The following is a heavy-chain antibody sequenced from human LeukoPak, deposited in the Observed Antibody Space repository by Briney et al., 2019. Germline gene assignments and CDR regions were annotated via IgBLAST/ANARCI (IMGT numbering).Heavy chain of an antibody. CDR1: GGSFSGYY. CDR2: INHSGST. Sequence: SETLSLTCAVYGGSFSGYYWSWIRQPPGKGLEWIGEINHSGSTNYNPSLKSRVTISVDTSKNQFSLKLSSVTAADTAVYYCARHNSDSSGYSYWGQGTLVTVSS. CDR3: ARHNSDSSGYSY. J-gene: IGHJ4*02. V-gene: IGHV4-34*01. D-gene: IGHD3-22*01.